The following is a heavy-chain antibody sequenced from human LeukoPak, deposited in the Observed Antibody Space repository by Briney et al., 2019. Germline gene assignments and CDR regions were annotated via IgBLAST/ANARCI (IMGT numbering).Heavy chain of an antibody. V-gene: IGHV4-39*07. J-gene: IGHJ4*02. Sequence: SETLSLTCTVSGGSISSYYWGWIRQPPGKGLEWIGSIYHSGSTYYNPSLKSRVTISVDTSKNQFSLKLSSVTAADTAVYYCARDDHYYGSGGFDYWGQGTLVTVSS. CDR1: GGSISSYY. CDR2: IYHSGST. D-gene: IGHD3-10*01. CDR3: ARDDHYYGSGGFDY.